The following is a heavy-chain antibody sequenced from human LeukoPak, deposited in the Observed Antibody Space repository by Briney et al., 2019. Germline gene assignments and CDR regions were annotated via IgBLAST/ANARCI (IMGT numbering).Heavy chain of an antibody. CDR2: INRNCGST. Sequence: GGSLRLSCEASGFTFDDYGMSWVRQPPGKGLEWVSGINRNCGSTDYADSVKGRFTISRDNAKNSHFLQMNSLRVEDTALYYCARGFRNGPFDCWGQGTLVTVSS. J-gene: IGHJ4*02. V-gene: IGHV3-20*04. D-gene: IGHD2-8*01. CDR1: GFTFDDYG. CDR3: ARGFRNGPFDC.